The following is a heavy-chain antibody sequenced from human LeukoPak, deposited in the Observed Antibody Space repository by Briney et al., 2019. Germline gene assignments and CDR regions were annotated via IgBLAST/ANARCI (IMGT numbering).Heavy chain of an antibody. V-gene: IGHV1-18*01. Sequence: ASVKVSCKASGYTFTTFGITWVRQAPGQGLEWMGWISAYTGNTNYAPKFQGRGTMTTDPSTSTAHMELRSLTSDDTAVYYCARVASTTCDCPDYFDYWGQGTLVTVSS. CDR3: ARVASTTCDCPDYFDY. CDR1: GYTFTTFG. CDR2: ISAYTGNT. J-gene: IGHJ4*02. D-gene: IGHD2-2*01.